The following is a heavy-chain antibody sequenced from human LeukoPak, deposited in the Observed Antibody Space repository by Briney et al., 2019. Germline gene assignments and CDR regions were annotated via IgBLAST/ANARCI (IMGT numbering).Heavy chain of an antibody. CDR2: IGSDGGGI. Sequence: GGSLRLSCAASGFSFNNYAMTWVRQAPGKGLEWVSVIGSDGGGIQYADSVKGRFTISRDSSKNTLYLQMNSLRVEDTAIYYCARGITMMIVAPGYWGQGTLVTVSS. D-gene: IGHD3-22*01. J-gene: IGHJ4*02. V-gene: IGHV3-23*01. CDR3: ARGITMMIVAPGY. CDR1: GFSFNNYA.